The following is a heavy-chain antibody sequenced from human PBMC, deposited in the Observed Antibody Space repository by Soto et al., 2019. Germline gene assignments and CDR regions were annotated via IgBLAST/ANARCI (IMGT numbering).Heavy chain of an antibody. CDR1: GGTRSRYA. D-gene: IGHD3-16*01. CDR3: ARASGGSLVHHPTTNEISPMCLEAVLPIYYG. Sequence: VKIFRKAYGGTRSRYAISWVRLGLGQGLEWMGGIIPIFGTANYAQKFQGRVTITADEATSTAYMELSSLRSEDTAVYYCARASGGSLVHHPTTNEISPMCLEAVLPIYYG. V-gene: IGHV1-69*13. CDR2: IIPIFGTA. J-gene: IGHJ6*01.